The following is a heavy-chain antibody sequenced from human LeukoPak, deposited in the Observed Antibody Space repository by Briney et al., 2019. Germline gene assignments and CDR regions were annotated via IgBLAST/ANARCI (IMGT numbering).Heavy chain of an antibody. CDR3: AKIWNDEDY. Sequence: GGALRLSCAASGFTFSSYVMHWVRQAPGKGLEWVAVIWYDGSNKYYADSVKGRFTISRDNSKNTTYLQMNSLRAEDTAVYYCAKIWNDEDYWGQGTLVTVSS. CDR2: IWYDGSNK. V-gene: IGHV3-33*06. J-gene: IGHJ4*02. D-gene: IGHD1-1*01. CDR1: GFTFSSYV.